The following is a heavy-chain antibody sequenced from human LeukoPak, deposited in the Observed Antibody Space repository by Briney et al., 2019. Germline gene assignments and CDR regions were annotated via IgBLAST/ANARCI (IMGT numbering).Heavy chain of an antibody. J-gene: IGHJ6*02. V-gene: IGHV4-39*01. D-gene: IGHD3-10*01. Sequence: KPSETLSLTCTVSGGSIGSSSYYWGWIRQPPGKGLEWIGSIYYSGSTYYNPSLKSRVTISVDTSKNQFSLKLSSVTAADTAVYYCAGNMVRGVTRPQYWYYYYGMDVWGQGTTVTVSS. CDR1: GGSIGSSSYY. CDR2: IYYSGST. CDR3: AGNMVRGVTRPQYWYYYYGMDV.